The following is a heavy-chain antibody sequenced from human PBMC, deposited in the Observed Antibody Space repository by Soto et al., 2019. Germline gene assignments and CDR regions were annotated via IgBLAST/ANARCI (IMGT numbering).Heavy chain of an antibody. CDR3: ARGGYYDSSGSRNYHYYGMNV. CDR2: IIPIFGTA. CDR1: GGTFSSYA. V-gene: IGHV1-69*05. Sequence: SVKVSCKASGGTFSSYAISWVRQAPGQGLEWMGGIIPIFGTAKYAQTLQGRVSMSTDTSTNTAYMELRSLRSDDTAMYYCARGGYYDSSGSRNYHYYGMNVWGQGTTVTVS. J-gene: IGHJ6*02. D-gene: IGHD3-22*01.